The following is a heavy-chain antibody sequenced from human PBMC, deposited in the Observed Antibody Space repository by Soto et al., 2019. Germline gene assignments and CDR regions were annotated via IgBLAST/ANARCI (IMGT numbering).Heavy chain of an antibody. V-gene: IGHV1-69*12. CDR2: IIPMFGTS. J-gene: IGHJ6*02. Sequence: QVQLVQSGAEVKKPGSSVKVSCKAPGGTFSTYAITWVRQAPGQGLEWMGGIIPMFGTSTYAQKFQGRVTITADESTSTAYMELSSLTSEDTAVYFCARSRHCSGNSCSYYYGMDVWGQGTTVTVSS. CDR3: ARSRHCSGNSCSYYYGMDV. D-gene: IGHD2-15*01. CDR1: GGTFSTYA.